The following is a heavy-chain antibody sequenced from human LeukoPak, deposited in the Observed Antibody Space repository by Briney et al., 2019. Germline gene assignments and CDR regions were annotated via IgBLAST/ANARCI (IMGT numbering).Heavy chain of an antibody. CDR3: AGYYGSGSYDY. Sequence: AGSLRLSCAASGFTFSSYSMNWVRQAPGKGLEWVSSISSSSSYVYYADSVKGRFTISRDNAKNSLYLQMNSLRAEDTAVYYCAGYYGSGSYDYWGQRTLVTVSS. CDR2: ISSSSSYV. V-gene: IGHV3-21*01. J-gene: IGHJ4*02. CDR1: GFTFSSYS. D-gene: IGHD3-10*01.